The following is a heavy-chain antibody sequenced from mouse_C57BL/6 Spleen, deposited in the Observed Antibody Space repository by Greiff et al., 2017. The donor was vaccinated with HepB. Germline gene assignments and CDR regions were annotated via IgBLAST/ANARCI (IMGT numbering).Heavy chain of an antibody. CDR3: ARNSNYVGNAMDY. J-gene: IGHJ4*01. D-gene: IGHD2-5*01. CDR2: IWSGGST. CDR1: GFSLTSYG. Sequence: VKLKESGPGLVQPSQSLSITCTVSGFSLTSYGVHWVRQSPGKGLEWLGVIWSGGSTDYNAAFIYRLSIRTDNSTSQVFYKMNSLHTDDTAIYYCARNSNYVGNAMDYWGQGTSVTVSS. V-gene: IGHV2-2*01.